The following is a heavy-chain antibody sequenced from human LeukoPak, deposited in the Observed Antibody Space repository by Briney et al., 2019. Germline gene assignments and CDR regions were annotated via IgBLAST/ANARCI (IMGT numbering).Heavy chain of an antibody. CDR3: ARHRGGNVVGHYYYMDV. CDR2: IYYSGST. V-gene: IGHV4-59*08. Sequence: PSETLSLTCTVSGGSISSYYWSWIRQPPGKGLEWIGYIYYSGSTNYNPSLKSRVTISVDTSKNQFSLKLSSVTAADTAVYYCARHRGGNVVGHYYYMDVWGKGTTVTISS. J-gene: IGHJ6*03. D-gene: IGHD2-15*01. CDR1: GGSISSYY.